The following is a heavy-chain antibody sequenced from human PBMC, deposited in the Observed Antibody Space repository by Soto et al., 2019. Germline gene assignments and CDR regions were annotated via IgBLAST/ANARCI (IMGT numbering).Heavy chain of an antibody. J-gene: IGHJ5*02. CDR2: ISAYNGNT. CDR3: ARVTLGYCSSTSCSGRFDP. Sequence: QVQLVQSGAEVKKPGASVKVSCKASGYTFTSYGISWVRQAPGQGLEWMGWISAYNGNTNYAQKLQGRVTMTTDTSTSTAYMELRSLRSDDTAVYYCARVTLGYCSSTSCSGRFDPWGQGTLVTVSS. CDR1: GYTFTSYG. D-gene: IGHD2-2*01. V-gene: IGHV1-18*01.